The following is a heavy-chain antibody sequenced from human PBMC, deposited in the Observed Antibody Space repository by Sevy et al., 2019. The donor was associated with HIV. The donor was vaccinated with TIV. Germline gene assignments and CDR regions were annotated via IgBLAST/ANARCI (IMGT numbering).Heavy chain of an antibody. Sequence: SETLSLTCTVSGGSISSSNYYWGWLRQPPGKGLEWIANIYYTGSTYYNPSLKSRVTIFADTSKNQFSLKLSSVTAADTAVYYCARQMHYYDSAGYYHWDYWGQGTLVTVSS. CDR1: GGSISSSNYY. J-gene: IGHJ4*02. CDR2: IYYTGST. CDR3: ARQMHYYDSAGYYHWDY. V-gene: IGHV4-39*01. D-gene: IGHD3-22*01.